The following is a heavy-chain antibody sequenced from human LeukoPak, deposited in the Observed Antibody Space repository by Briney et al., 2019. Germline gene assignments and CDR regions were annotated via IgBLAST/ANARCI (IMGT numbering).Heavy chain of an antibody. J-gene: IGHJ6*03. D-gene: IGHD3-3*01. CDR3: ARLTPSYYDFWSGYYNPRSRDSYMDV. CDR1: GGSFSGYY. CDR2: INHSGST. Sequence: SETLSLTCAVYGGSFSGYYWSWIRQPPGKGLEWIGEINHSGSTNYNPSLKSRVTISVDTSKNQFSLKLSSVTAADTAVYYCARLTPSYYDFWSGYYNPRSRDSYMDVWGKGTTVTVSS. V-gene: IGHV4-34*01.